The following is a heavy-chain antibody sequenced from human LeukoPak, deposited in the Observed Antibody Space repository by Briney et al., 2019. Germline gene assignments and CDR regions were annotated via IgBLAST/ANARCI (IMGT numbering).Heavy chain of an antibody. V-gene: IGHV3-11*04. J-gene: IGHJ3*02. D-gene: IGHD1-26*01. CDR2: ISSSGSTI. CDR3: ARDGDSGSYSFGDAFDI. CDR1: GFTFSDYY. Sequence: GGSLRLSRAASGFTFSDYYMSWIRQAPGKGLEWVSYISSSGSTIYYADSVKGRFTISRDNAKNSLYLQMNSLRAEDTAVYYCARDGDSGSYSFGDAFDIWGQGTMVTVSS.